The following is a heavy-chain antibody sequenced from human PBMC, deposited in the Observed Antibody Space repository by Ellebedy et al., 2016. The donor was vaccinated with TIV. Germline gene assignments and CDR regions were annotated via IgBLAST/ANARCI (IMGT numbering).Heavy chain of an antibody. CDR1: GFTFSSYA. J-gene: IGHJ4*02. CDR2: ISYDGSNK. V-gene: IGHV3-30-3*01. Sequence: GESLKISCAASGFTFSSYAMHWVRQAPGKGLEWVAVISYDGSNKYYADSVKGRFTISRDNAKNSLYLQMNSLRAEDTAVYYCASPPGVVALWGQGTLVTVSS. CDR3: ASPPGVVAL. D-gene: IGHD3-10*01.